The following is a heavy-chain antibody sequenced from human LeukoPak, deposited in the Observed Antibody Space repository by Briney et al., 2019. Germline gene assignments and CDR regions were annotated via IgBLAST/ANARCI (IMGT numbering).Heavy chain of an antibody. V-gene: IGHV3-53*01. J-gene: IGHJ3*02. Sequence: GGSLRLSCAASGFTASSNYMSWVRQAPGRGLEWVSVIYSGGNTYYADSVKGRFTISRDNSKSTLYLQMNSLRAEDTAVYYCARWRLRWGDAFDIWGQGTMVTVSS. D-gene: IGHD3-16*01. CDR1: GFTASSNY. CDR3: ARWRLRWGDAFDI. CDR2: IYSGGNT.